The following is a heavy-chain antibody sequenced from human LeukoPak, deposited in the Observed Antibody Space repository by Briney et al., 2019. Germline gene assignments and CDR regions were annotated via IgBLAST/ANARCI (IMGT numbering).Heavy chain of an antibody. D-gene: IGHD3-3*01. V-gene: IGHV1-24*01. CDR3: ATESSSFWSGYYRYYFDY. CDR1: GYTLTELS. Sequence: ASVKVSCKVSGYTLTELSMHWLRQAPGKGLEWMGGFDPEDGETIYAQKFQGRVTMTEDTSTDTAYMELSSLRSEDTAVYYCATESSSFWSGYYRYYFDYWGQGTLVTVSS. CDR2: FDPEDGET. J-gene: IGHJ4*02.